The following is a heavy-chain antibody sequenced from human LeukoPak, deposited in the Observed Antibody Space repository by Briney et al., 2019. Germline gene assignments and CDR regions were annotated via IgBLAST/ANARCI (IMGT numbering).Heavy chain of an antibody. J-gene: IGHJ4*02. CDR1: GGSISSYY. V-gene: IGHV4-59*08. CDR2: IYYSGST. Sequence: SETLSLTCTVSGGSISSYYWSWIRQPPGKGLEWIGYIYYSGSTNYNPSLKSRVTISVDTSKNQFSLKLSSVTAADTAVYYCASAMVRGVYIYWGQGTLVTVSS. CDR3: ASAMVRGVYIY. D-gene: IGHD3-10*01.